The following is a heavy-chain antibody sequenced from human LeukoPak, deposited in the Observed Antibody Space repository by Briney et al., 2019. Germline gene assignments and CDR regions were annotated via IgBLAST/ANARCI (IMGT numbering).Heavy chain of an antibody. J-gene: IGHJ4*02. Sequence: SETLSLTCSVPGGSFSSHFWSWIRQPPGKGLEWIGFMLDSENTKDNPYFQSRLSLSADTSKNQFSLRLTSVTAADTAVYYCATIKRGNIFGYFDFWGQGILVTVSP. V-gene: IGHV4-59*11. CDR2: MLDSENT. CDR1: GGSFSSHF. D-gene: IGHD5-18*01. CDR3: ATIKRGNIFGYFDF.